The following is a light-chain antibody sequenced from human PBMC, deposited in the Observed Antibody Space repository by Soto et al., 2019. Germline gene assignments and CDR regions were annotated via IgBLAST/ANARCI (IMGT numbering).Light chain of an antibody. J-gene: IGKJ2*01. CDR3: QLYGDSPMYT. V-gene: IGKV3-20*01. CDR1: QSISSSS. Sequence: EIALTQPPDTLSLSPGERANLSCRASQSISSSSLAWYQQKRGQDSRLLIYGASRRATGIPDTFSGSGSGTDFTLTISRLEPEDFAVYYCQLYGDSPMYTFGLGTKVDIK. CDR2: GAS.